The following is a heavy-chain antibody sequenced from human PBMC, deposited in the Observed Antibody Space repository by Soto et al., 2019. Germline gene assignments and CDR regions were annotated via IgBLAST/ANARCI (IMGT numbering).Heavy chain of an antibody. D-gene: IGHD3-10*01. J-gene: IGHJ4*02. V-gene: IGHV3-15*01. CDR2: IKSITDGGTT. CDR1: GFTFSNAW. CDR3: TTFPVLLWFGELPGY. Sequence: GGSLRLSCAASGFTFSNAWMSWVRQAPGKGLEWVGRIKSITDGGTTDYAAPVKGRFTISRDDSKNTLYLQMNSLKTEDTAVYYCTTFPVLLWFGELPGYWGQGALVTVSS.